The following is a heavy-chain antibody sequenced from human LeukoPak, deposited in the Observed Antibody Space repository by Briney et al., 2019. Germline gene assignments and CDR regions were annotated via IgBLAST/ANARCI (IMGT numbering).Heavy chain of an antibody. CDR3: ARDGLQWVVTASNWFDP. CDR2: ISAYNGNT. CDR1: GYTFTSYG. J-gene: IGHJ5*02. Sequence: GASVKVSCKASGYTFTSYGISWVRQAPGQGLEWMGWISAYNGNTNYAQKLQGRVTMTTDTSTSTAYMELRSLRSDDTAVYYCARDGLQWVVTASNWFDPWGQGTLVTVSS. D-gene: IGHD2-21*02. V-gene: IGHV1-18*01.